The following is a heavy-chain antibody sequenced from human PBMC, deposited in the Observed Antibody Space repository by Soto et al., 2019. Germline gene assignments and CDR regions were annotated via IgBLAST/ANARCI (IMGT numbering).Heavy chain of an antibody. V-gene: IGHV3-23*01. Sequence: EVQLLESGGTLAQPGESLRLSCAASGLIFSDYAMSWVRQAPGKGLEWVSGISGSGDTTNYAASVRGRFTISRDNSKGTLYLEMNTLRAEDTAVYHCARALSLGGDYWGRGTLVTVSS. CDR2: ISGSGDTT. CDR3: ARALSLGGDY. D-gene: IGHD3-16*01. CDR1: GLIFSDYA. J-gene: IGHJ4*02.